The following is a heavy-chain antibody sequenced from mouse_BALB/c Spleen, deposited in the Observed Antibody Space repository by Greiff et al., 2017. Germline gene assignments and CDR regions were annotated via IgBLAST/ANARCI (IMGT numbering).Heavy chain of an antibody. D-gene: IGHD1-2*01. CDR2: IRNKANGYTT. V-gene: IGHV7-3*02. CDR3: TRDIGSLLAY. J-gene: IGHJ3*01. CDR1: GFTFTDYY. Sequence: EVMLVESGGGLVQPGGSLRLSCATSGFTFTDYYMSWVRQPPGKALEWLGFIRNKANGYTTEYSASVKGRFTISRDNSQSILYLQMNTLRAEDSATYYCTRDIGSLLAYWGQGTLVTVSA.